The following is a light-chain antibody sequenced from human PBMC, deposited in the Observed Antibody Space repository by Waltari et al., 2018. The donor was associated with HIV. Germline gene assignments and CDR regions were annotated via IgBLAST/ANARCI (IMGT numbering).Light chain of an antibody. V-gene: IGKV1-39*01. CDR2: GTS. CDR3: QQTSIPPWT. CDR1: QSLNSF. J-gene: IGKJ1*01. Sequence: DIQMTQSPSFMSASIGDRITITCRTSQSLNSFLNWYQQKPGKAPKLLVYGTSNLQIGVPARFGGSGSGTNFRLTINSLQPEDVATYYCQQTSIPPWTFGQGTKVEL.